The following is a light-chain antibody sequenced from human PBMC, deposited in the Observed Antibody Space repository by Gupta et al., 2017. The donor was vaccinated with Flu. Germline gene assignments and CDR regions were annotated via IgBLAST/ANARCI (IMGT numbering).Light chain of an antibody. CDR2: AAP. CDR3: QQSESTPRT. V-gene: IGKV1-39*01. CDR1: QSISSY. Sequence: DIQMTQSPSSLSASVGDRVTITCRASQSISSYLNWYQQKPGKAPKLLIYAAPSLQSGVPSRFSGSGSGTDFTLTISRLQPEDFATYYCQQSESTPRTFGQGTKVEIK. J-gene: IGKJ1*01.